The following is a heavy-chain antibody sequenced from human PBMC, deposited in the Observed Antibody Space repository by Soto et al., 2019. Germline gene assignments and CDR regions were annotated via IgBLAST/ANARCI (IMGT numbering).Heavy chain of an antibody. CDR2: LYSGGST. CDR1: GFTVSSNY. Sequence: EVQLVETGGGLIQPGGSLRLSCAASGFTVSSNYMSWVRQAPGKGLEWVSILYSGGSTHYADSVKGRFTISRDDSKNTLFLQMDSLRAEDTAIYYCARSPANVYCSGASCYERYFDYWGQGTLVTVSS. V-gene: IGHV3-53*02. J-gene: IGHJ4*02. CDR3: ARSPANVYCSGASCYERYFDY. D-gene: IGHD2-15*01.